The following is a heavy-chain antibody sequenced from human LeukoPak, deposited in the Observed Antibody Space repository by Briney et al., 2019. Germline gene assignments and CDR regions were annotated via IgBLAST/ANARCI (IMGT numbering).Heavy chain of an antibody. V-gene: IGHV1-2*02. CDR3: ARALTKSTWARQTGALDI. Sequence: ASVKVSCKASGYTFTGYYMHWVRQAPGQGPEWMGWINPNSGATDYAQKFQGRVSMTRDTSITTAYMELSSLTSADTAIYYCARALTKSTWARQTGALDIWGQGTFVTVSS. J-gene: IGHJ3*02. CDR2: INPNSGAT. D-gene: IGHD1-14*01. CDR1: GYTFTGYY.